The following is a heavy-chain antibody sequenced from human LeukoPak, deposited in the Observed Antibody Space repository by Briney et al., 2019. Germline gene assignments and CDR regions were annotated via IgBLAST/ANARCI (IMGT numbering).Heavy chain of an antibody. D-gene: IGHD3-3*01. Sequence: GGSLRLSCAASGFSFSIYAMSWVRQAPGKGLEWVSVIYSGGSTYYADSVKGRFTISRDNSKNTLYLQMNSLRAEDTAVYYCARDFTIFGVVFDYWGQGTLVTVSS. V-gene: IGHV3-53*01. CDR2: IYSGGST. CDR3: ARDFTIFGVVFDY. J-gene: IGHJ4*02. CDR1: GFSFSIYA.